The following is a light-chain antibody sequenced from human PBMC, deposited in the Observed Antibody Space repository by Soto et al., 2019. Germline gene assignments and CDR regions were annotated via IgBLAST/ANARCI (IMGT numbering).Light chain of an antibody. V-gene: IGLV2-18*01. J-gene: IGLJ3*02. Sequence: QSALTQPPSVSGSPGQSVTISCTGTSIDVGNFDLVSWYQQPAGTAPKLLIYQVSNRPSGVPDRFSGSQSGNTASLTISGLQADDEADYYCSLKTSSGTLVFGGGTKLTVL. CDR2: QVS. CDR1: SIDVGNFDL. CDR3: SLKTSSGTLV.